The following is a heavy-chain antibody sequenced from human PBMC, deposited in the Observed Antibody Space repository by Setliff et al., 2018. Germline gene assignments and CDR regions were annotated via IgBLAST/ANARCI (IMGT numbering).Heavy chain of an antibody. V-gene: IGHV5-51*01. Sequence: PGESLKISCKGSGYSFTSYWIGWVRQMPGKGLEWMGIIYPSDSDTRYSPSFQGQVTISADKSISTAYLQWSSLKASDTAMYYCARRQGANWGSDYYYGMDVWGQGTTVTVSS. CDR2: IYPSDSDT. CDR3: ARRQGANWGSDYYYGMDV. CDR1: GYSFTSYW. D-gene: IGHD7-27*01. J-gene: IGHJ6*02.